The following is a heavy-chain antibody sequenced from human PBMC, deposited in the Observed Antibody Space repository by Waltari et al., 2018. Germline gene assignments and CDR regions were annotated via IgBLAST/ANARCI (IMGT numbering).Heavy chain of an antibody. V-gene: IGHV2-5*01. Sequence: QITLKESGPTLVKPTQTLTLTCTFSGFSLSTSGVGVGWIRQPPGKALEWLALIYWNDDKRFSPSLKSRFTITKDTSKNQVILTMTNMDPVDTGTYFCAHGGGYCSTTSCYTWFDPWGQGTLVTVSS. D-gene: IGHD2-2*02. CDR2: IYWNDDK. J-gene: IGHJ5*02. CDR3: AHGGGYCSTTSCYTWFDP. CDR1: GFSLSTSGVG.